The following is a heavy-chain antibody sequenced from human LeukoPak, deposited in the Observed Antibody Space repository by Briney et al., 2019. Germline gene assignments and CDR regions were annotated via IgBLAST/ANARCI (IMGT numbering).Heavy chain of an antibody. CDR2: INHSGST. V-gene: IGHV4-34*01. CDR1: GGSFSGYY. J-gene: IGHJ4*02. CDR3: ARLEVAGINDY. D-gene: IGHD6-19*01. Sequence: PSETLSLTCAVYGGSFSGYYWSWIRQPPGKGLEWIGEINHSGSTNYNPSLKSRVTISVDTSKNQFSLKLSSVTAADTAVYYCARLEVAGINDYWGQGTLVTVSS.